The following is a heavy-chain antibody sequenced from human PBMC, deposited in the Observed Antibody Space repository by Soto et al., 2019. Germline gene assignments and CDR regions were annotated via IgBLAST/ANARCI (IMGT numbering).Heavy chain of an antibody. CDR3: AKDRDYPRDYFHY. V-gene: IGHV3-23*01. Sequence: GGSLRLSCAASGFTLGRYGMSWVRQAPGKGLEWVSAVSPNGQGIYYADSVRGRFTISRDFSKNTVFLHMDSLRAEDTTVYYCAKDRDYPRDYFHYWGQGTLVTVSS. CDR1: GFTLGRYG. J-gene: IGHJ4*02. D-gene: IGHD3-10*01. CDR2: VSPNGQGI.